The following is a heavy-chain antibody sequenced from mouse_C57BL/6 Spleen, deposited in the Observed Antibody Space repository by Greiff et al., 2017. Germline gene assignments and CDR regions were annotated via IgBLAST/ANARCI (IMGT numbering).Heavy chain of an antibody. J-gene: IGHJ3*01. CDR3: TRGDGDGFAY. Sequence: VQLQQSGAELVRPGASVTMSCKASGYTFTDYEMHWVKQTPVHGLEWIGAIDPETGGTAYNQKFKGKAILTADKSSSTAYMELRSLTSEDSAVYYCTRGDGDGFAYWGQGTLVTVSA. D-gene: IGHD2-13*01. V-gene: IGHV1-15*01. CDR1: GYTFTDYE. CDR2: IDPETGGT.